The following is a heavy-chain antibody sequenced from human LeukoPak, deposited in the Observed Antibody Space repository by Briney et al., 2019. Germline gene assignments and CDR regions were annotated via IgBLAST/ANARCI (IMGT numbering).Heavy chain of an antibody. CDR1: GGSISSSSYY. Sequence: SETLSLTCTVSGGSISSSSYYWGWIRQPPGKGLEWIGSIYYSGSTHYNPSLKSRVTISVDTSKNQFSLKLSSVTAADTAVYYCVRRSDGCIGYWGQGTLVTVSS. V-gene: IGHV4-39*07. D-gene: IGHD5-24*01. CDR3: VRRSDGCIGY. J-gene: IGHJ4*02. CDR2: IYYSGST.